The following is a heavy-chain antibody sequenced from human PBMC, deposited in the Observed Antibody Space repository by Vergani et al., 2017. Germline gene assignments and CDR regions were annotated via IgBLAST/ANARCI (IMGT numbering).Heavy chain of an antibody. Sequence: QVQLQESGPGLVKPSETLSLTCTVSGAAISRGTYYWTWIRQPAGKKLEWIVRMYTSGHTIYNPSLESRVTMSVDTSKNQFSLQLSSVTAADTAVYYCARGRGVVVPAALRWFDPWGQGTLVTVSS. CDR1: GAAISRGTYY. CDR3: ARGRGVVVPAALRWFDP. CDR2: MYTSGHT. D-gene: IGHD2-2*01. V-gene: IGHV4-61*02. J-gene: IGHJ5*02.